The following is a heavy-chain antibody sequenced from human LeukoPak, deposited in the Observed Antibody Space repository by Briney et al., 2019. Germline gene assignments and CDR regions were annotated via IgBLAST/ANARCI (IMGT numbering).Heavy chain of an antibody. Sequence: GGSLRLSCAASGFTFSSYAMSWVRQAPGKGLEWVSAISGSGGSTYYADSVKGRFTISRDNSKNTLYLQMNSLRAEDTAVYYCAKDTYDILTGYQLPGAFDIWGQGTMVTVSS. D-gene: IGHD3-9*01. CDR2: ISGSGGST. CDR1: GFTFSSYA. V-gene: IGHV3-23*01. CDR3: AKDTYDILTGYQLPGAFDI. J-gene: IGHJ3*02.